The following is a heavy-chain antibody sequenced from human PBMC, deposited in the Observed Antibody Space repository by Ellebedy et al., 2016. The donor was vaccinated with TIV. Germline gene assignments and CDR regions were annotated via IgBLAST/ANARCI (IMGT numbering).Heavy chain of an antibody. CDR1: GGTFSSYA. CDR3: ARGTGGYSYTKPFDY. Sequence: SVKVSXKASGGTFSSYAISWVRQAPGQGLEWMGGIIPIFGTANYAQKFQGRVTITADESTSTAYMELSSLRSEDTAVYYCARGTGGYSYTKPFDYWGQGTLVTVSS. V-gene: IGHV1-69*13. J-gene: IGHJ4*02. CDR2: IIPIFGTA. D-gene: IGHD5-18*01.